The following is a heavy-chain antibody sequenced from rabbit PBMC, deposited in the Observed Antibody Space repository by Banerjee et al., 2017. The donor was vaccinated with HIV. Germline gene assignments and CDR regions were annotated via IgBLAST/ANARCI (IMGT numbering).Heavy chain of an antibody. CDR3: ARVLVAGVLDL. CDR1: GFDFSSYA. V-gene: IGHV1S29*01. J-gene: IGHJ3*01. D-gene: IGHD3-3*01. Sequence: QEQLKESGGGLVQPGGSLKLSCKASGFDFSSYAITWVRQAPGKGLEYIGYITYRGSAYYASWVNGRFTISRENTQNTLYLQLNSLTAADTATYFCARVLVAGVLDLWGQGTLVT. CDR2: ITYRGSA.